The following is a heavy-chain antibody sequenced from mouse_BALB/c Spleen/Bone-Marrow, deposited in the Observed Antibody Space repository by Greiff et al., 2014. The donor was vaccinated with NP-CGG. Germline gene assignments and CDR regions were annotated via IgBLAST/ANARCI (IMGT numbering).Heavy chain of an antibody. CDR3: ARDGYGSSD. CDR1: GFTFSTYA. V-gene: IGHV5-9-4*01. D-gene: IGHD1-1*01. J-gene: IGHJ3*01. CDR2: ISSGGSYT. Sequence: VQLQQPGGVLVKPGGSLKLSCAASGFTFSTYAMSWVRQSPEKRLEWVAEISSGGSYTYYPDTVTGRFTISRDNAKNTLYLEMSSLRSEDTAMYYCARDGYGSSDWGQGTLVTVSA.